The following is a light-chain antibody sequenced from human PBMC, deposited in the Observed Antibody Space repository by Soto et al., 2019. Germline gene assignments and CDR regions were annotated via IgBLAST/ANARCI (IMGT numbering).Light chain of an antibody. CDR3: QKYNSAQWT. Sequence: DIQMTQSPSSLSASVGDRVTITCRASQGISNYLAWYQQKPGKVPKLLIYAASTLQSGVPSRFSGSGSGTDFTLTISRLQPEDVATYYCQKYNSAQWTFGQWTKVEIK. CDR2: AAS. CDR1: QGISNY. J-gene: IGKJ1*01. V-gene: IGKV1-27*01.